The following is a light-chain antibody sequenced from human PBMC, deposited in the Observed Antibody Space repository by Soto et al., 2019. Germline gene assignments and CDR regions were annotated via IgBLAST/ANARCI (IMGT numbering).Light chain of an antibody. CDR1: QSVSNSH. J-gene: IGKJ4*01. Sequence: EIVLTQSPGTLSLSPRERPTLSCRASQSVSNSHLAWHQQKPGQAPRLLIFGVSSRAAGIPDWFSGSGSGTDFTLTIARLEPEDYAVYYCQQYDKTTLTFGGGTKVDMK. CDR3: QQYDKTTLT. CDR2: GVS. V-gene: IGKV3-20*01.